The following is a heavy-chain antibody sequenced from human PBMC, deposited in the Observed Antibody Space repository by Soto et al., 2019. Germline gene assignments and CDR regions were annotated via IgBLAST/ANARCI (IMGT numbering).Heavy chain of an antibody. CDR3: ARVFGLGGMDV. D-gene: IGHD3-3*01. CDR2: IYYSGST. V-gene: IGHV4-31*03. Sequence: QVQLQESGPGLVKPSQTLSLTCTVSGGSISSGGYYWSWIRQHPGKGLEWIGYIYYSGSTYYNPSHKXRXTXTXDPSKNQFSLKLSSVTAAATAVYYWARVFGLGGMDVWGQGTTVTVSS. CDR1: GGSISSGGYY. J-gene: IGHJ6*02.